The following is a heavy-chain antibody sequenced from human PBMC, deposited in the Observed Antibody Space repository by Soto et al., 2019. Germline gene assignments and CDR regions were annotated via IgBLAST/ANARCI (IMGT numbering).Heavy chain of an antibody. J-gene: IGHJ6*02. V-gene: IGHV1-2*04. D-gene: IGHD3-9*01. Sequence: ASVKVSCKASGYTFTGYYIHWVRQAPGQGLEWMGWINPNSGGTNYAQKFQGWVTMTRDTSISTAYMELSRLRSDDTAVYYCARDQATGPRHYGMDVWGQGTTVTVSS. CDR3: ARDQATGPRHYGMDV. CDR1: GYTFTGYY. CDR2: INPNSGGT.